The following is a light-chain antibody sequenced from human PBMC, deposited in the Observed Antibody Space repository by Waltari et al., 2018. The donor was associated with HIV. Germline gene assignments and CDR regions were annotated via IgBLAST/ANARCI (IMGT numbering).Light chain of an antibody. CDR2: SGS. J-gene: IGKJ4*01. V-gene: IGKV2-28*01. Sequence: DFVMTQSPLSLPVTPGEPASISCRSSQSLLHSNGYNFLAWYLQKPGQSPQLLIYSGSYRASGVPDRFSGSASGTNFTLKISRVEAEDVGVYYCMQGLQSPFTFGGGTKVEIK. CDR3: MQGLQSPFT. CDR1: QSLLHSNGYNF.